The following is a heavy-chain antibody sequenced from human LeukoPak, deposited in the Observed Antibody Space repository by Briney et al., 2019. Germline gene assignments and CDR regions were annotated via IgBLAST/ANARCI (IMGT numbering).Heavy chain of an antibody. V-gene: IGHV3-21*01. J-gene: IGHJ4*02. CDR2: ISSSSSYI. Sequence: PGGSLRLSCAASGFTFSSYSMNWVRQAPGQGLEWVSSISSSSSYIYYADSVKGRFTISRDNAKNSLYLHMNSLRAEDTAVYYCARDSSGFLDYWGQGTLVTVSS. D-gene: IGHD6-19*01. CDR1: GFTFSSYS. CDR3: ARDSSGFLDY.